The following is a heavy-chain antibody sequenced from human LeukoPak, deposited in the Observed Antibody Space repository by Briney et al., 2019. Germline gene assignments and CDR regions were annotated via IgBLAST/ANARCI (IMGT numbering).Heavy chain of an antibody. J-gene: IGHJ4*02. Sequence: SETLSLTCAVYGRSFSAYYWSWIRQPPGKGLEWIGEISHSGSPNYNPSLKSRLTISVDLPKNQFSLDLRSVTAADTAVYYCARDAAAGYSLACWGQGTLVTVSS. V-gene: IGHV4-34*01. CDR1: GRSFSAYY. CDR2: ISHSGSP. CDR3: ARDAAAGYSLAC. D-gene: IGHD6-13*01.